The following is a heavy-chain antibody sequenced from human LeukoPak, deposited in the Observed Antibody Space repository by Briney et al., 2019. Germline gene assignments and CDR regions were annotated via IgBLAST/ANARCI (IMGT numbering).Heavy chain of an antibody. D-gene: IGHD4-17*01. Sequence: SETLSLTCAVYGGSFSGYYWSWIRQPPGKGLEWIGEINHSGSTNYNPSLKSRVTISVDTSKNQFSLKLSSVTAADTAVYYCARDRPDYGDYAYSHAFDIWGQGTMVTVSS. CDR1: GGSFSGYY. CDR2: INHSGST. V-gene: IGHV4-34*01. CDR3: ARDRPDYGDYAYSHAFDI. J-gene: IGHJ3*02.